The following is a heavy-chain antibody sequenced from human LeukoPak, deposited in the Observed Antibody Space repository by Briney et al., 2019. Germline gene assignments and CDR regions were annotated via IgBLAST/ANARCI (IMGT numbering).Heavy chain of an antibody. V-gene: IGHV3-7*01. CDR3: ASLVTPFDF. D-gene: IGHD2-21*02. Sequence: GGSLRLSCAASGFTFSSYWMSWVRQAPGKGLEWVANTKQEGSEKYYVDSVKGRFTISRDNAKNSLYLQMNSLRAEDTAVYYCASLVTPFDFWGQGALVTVSS. CDR1: GFTFSSYW. CDR2: TKQEGSEK. J-gene: IGHJ4*02.